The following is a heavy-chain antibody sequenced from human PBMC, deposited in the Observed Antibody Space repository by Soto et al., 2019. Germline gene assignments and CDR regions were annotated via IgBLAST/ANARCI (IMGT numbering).Heavy chain of an antibody. Sequence: PSETLSLTCTVSGGSISSGGYYWGWIRQPPGKGLEWIGSIYYSGSTYYNPSLKSRVTISVDTSKNQFSLKLSSVTAADTAVYYCARLFPHSGSYLDYWGQGALVTSPQ. CDR2: IYYSGST. J-gene: IGHJ4*02. V-gene: IGHV4-39*01. CDR1: GGSISSGGYY. CDR3: ARLFPHSGSYLDY. D-gene: IGHD1-26*01.